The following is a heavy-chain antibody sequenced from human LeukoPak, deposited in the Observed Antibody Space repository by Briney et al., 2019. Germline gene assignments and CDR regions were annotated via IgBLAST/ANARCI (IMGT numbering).Heavy chain of an antibody. D-gene: IGHD2-21*01. V-gene: IGHV4-39*01. CDR3: TRHGGGYYYFDY. CDR1: GGSISSGNSC. CDR2: IYYSGST. Sequence: SETLSLTCTVSGGSISSGNSCWGWIRQPPGKGLEWIGSIYYSGSTFHNPSLKSRVTIPVDTSKNQFSLKLSSVTAADTAVYYCTRHGGGYYYFDYWGRGTLVTVSS. J-gene: IGHJ4*02.